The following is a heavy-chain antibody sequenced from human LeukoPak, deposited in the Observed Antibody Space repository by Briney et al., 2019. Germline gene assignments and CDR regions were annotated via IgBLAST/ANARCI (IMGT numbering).Heavy chain of an antibody. Sequence: PSETLSLTCTVSGGSISSYYWSWIRQPPGKGLEWIGYIYHSGSTNYNPSLKSRVTISVDTSKNQFSLKLSSVTAADTAVYYCARSLGYLTQAAGYWGQGTLVTVSS. D-gene: IGHD3-22*01. CDR1: GGSISSYY. V-gene: IGHV4-59*12. CDR3: ARSLGYLTQAAGY. CDR2: IYHSGST. J-gene: IGHJ4*02.